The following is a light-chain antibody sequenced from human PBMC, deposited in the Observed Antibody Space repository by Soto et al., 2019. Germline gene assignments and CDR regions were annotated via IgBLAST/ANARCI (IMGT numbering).Light chain of an antibody. V-gene: IGLV2-8*01. CDR3: KSYARSRTYL. CDR1: KSDIGVYDF. Sequence: QPALTQPPSASGSPGQSVTISCTGTKSDIGVYDFVSWYQHHPGKAPRLIIYEVVQRPSGVPDRFSGSKSGNTASLTVYGLQAADEADYFCKSYARSRTYLFGSGTKFTVL. CDR2: EVV. J-gene: IGLJ1*01.